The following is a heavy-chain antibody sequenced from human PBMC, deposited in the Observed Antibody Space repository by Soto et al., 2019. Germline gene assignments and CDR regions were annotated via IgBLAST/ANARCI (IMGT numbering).Heavy chain of an antibody. CDR2: IYYSGST. D-gene: IGHD3-22*01. CDR1: GGSISSGDYY. Sequence: SETLSLTCTVSGGSISSGDYYWSWIRQPPGKGLEWIGYIYYSGSTYYNPSLKSRVTISVDTSKNQFSLKLSSVTAADTAVYYCARAGYYYDSSGYYYWGQGTLVTVSS. CDR3: ARAGYYYDSSGYYY. J-gene: IGHJ4*02. V-gene: IGHV4-30-4*01.